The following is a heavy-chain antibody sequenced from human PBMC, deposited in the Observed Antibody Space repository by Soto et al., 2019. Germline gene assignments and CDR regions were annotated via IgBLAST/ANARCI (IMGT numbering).Heavy chain of an antibody. CDR1: GYNFASHW. Sequence: PGESLKISFKGSGYNFASHWIGLVRQMPGKGLEWMGIIYPSDSDSRYSPSFQGQVSISADKSISTAYLRGSVLKASDSAVFYCARRKTQPSTFVFDYWGRGTLVTVSS. J-gene: IGHJ4*02. V-gene: IGHV5-51*01. CDR3: ARRKTQPSTFVFDY. CDR2: IYPSDSDS. D-gene: IGHD1-1*01.